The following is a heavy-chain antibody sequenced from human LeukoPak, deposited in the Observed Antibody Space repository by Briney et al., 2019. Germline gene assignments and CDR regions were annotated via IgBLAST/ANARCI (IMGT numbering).Heavy chain of an antibody. J-gene: IGHJ4*02. V-gene: IGHV3-30*18. Sequence: GKSLRLSCAASGFTFSSYDIHWVRQAPGKGLEWVAVISYDGSNKYYADSVKGRFTISRDNSKNTLYLQMNSLRAEDTAVYYCANWEPGGIVDYWGQGTLVTVSS. CDR3: ANWEPGGIVDY. D-gene: IGHD1-14*01. CDR1: GFTFSSYD. CDR2: ISYDGSNK.